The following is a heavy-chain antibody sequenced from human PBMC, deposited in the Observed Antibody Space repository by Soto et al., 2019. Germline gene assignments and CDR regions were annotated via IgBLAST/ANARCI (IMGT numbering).Heavy chain of an antibody. Sequence: QVQLVQSGAEVKKPGASVKVSYVASGYTFTDHYIHWVRQAPGQGLEWMGWINPHSGDTIYAQKLQGRVTLTRDTSISPAYMELSRLRADDTAVYYCARGRTVNFYGIDVWGLGTTVTVS. J-gene: IGHJ6*02. D-gene: IGHD4-17*01. V-gene: IGHV1-2*02. CDR1: GYTFTDHY. CDR3: ARGRTVNFYGIDV. CDR2: INPHSGDT.